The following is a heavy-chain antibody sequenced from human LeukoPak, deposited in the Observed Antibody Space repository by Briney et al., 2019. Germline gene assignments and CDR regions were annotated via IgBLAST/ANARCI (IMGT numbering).Heavy chain of an antibody. D-gene: IGHD3-9*01. CDR1: GDSMSSYY. V-gene: IGHV4-59*08. CDR2: IYYRGST. CDR3: ARAPRGYDILTGRYYFDY. J-gene: IGHJ4*02. Sequence: PSETLSLTCTVSGDSMSSYYWNWIRQPPGKGLEWIGYIYYRGSTNYNPSLKSRVTISVDTSKNQFSLKLSSVTAADTAVYYCARAPRGYDILTGRYYFDYWGQGTLVTVSS.